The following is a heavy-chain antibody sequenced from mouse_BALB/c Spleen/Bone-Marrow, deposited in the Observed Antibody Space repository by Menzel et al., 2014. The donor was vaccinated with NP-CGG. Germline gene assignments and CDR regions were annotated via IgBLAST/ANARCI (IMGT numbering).Heavy chain of an antibody. CDR2: IDPETGST. D-gene: IGHD2-1*01. CDR3: TREGYGNSYYFDY. J-gene: IGHJ2*01. Sequence: VKLMESGAELVRPGASVTLSCKASGYTFTDYEMHWVKQAPVHGLEWIGAIDPETGSTAYNQKFKGKATLTADKSSSTAYMEPRILTSEDSAVYYGTREGYGNSYYFDYWGQGTTLTVSS. CDR1: GYTFTDYE. V-gene: IGHV1-15*01.